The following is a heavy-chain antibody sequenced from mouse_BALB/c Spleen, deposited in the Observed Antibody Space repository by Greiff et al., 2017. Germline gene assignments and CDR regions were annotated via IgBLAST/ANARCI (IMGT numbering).Heavy chain of an antibody. CDR2: IRSKSNNYAT. V-gene: IGHV10-3*03. Sequence: EVKLMESGGGLVQPKGSLKLSCAASGFTFNTYAMHWVCQAPGKGLEWVARIRSKSNNYATYYADSVKDRFTISRDDSQSMLYLQMNNLKTEDTAMYYCVRDRDRTTGEFAYWGQGTLVTVSA. CDR1: GFTFNTYA. J-gene: IGHJ3*01. CDR3: VRDRDRTTGEFAY. D-gene: IGHD2-12*01.